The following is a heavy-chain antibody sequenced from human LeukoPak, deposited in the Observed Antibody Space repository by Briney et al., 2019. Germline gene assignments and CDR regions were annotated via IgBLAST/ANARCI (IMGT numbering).Heavy chain of an antibody. CDR3: ARAGNYYFEY. V-gene: IGHV3-74*01. D-gene: IGHD3-10*01. Sequence: GGSLRLSCAASGFTFRTYWMHWVRQTPGQGLVWVSRINSDGSTTNYADSVKGRFTVSRVNAQNTLYLQMSSLRAEDTAVYYCARAGNYYFEYWGQGALVTVSS. CDR2: INSDGSTT. J-gene: IGHJ4*02. CDR1: GFTFRTYW.